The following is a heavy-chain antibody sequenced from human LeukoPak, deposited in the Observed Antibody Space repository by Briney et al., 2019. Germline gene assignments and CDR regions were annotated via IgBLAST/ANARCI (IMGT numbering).Heavy chain of an antibody. D-gene: IGHD3-22*01. CDR1: GYTFTSHA. CDR2: IIPIFGTA. V-gene: IGHV1-69*13. CDR3: ATYYYDSSGYSVDY. J-gene: IGHJ4*02. Sequence: SVKVSCKASGYTFTSHAISWVRQAPGQGLEWMGRIIPIFGTANYAQKFQGRVTITPDESTSTAYMEMSSLRSEDTAVYYCATYYYDSSGYSVDYWGQGTLVTVSS.